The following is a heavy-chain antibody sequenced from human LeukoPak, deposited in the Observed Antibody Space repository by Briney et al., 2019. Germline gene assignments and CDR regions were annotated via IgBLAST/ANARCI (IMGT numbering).Heavy chain of an antibody. Sequence: LAGGSLRLSCAASGFTFSSYGMHWVRQAPGKGLEWVAVIWYDGSNKYYADSVKGRFTISRDNSKNTLYLQMNSLRAEDTAVYYCAKVSGRYYYDSSGYPKLDAFDIWGQGTMVTVSS. V-gene: IGHV3-33*06. CDR1: GFTFSSYG. D-gene: IGHD3-22*01. CDR3: AKVSGRYYYDSSGYPKLDAFDI. J-gene: IGHJ3*02. CDR2: IWYDGSNK.